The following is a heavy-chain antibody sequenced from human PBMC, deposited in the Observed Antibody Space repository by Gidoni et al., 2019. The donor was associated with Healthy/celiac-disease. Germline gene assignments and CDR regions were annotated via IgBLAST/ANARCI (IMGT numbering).Heavy chain of an antibody. Sequence: QLQLQESGQGLVTPSETLSLTCTVSGGTIRSSSYHLGWRRQPPGKGLEWIGSIYYSGSTYYNPSLKSRVTISVDTSKNQFSLKLSSVTAADTAVYYCAIPYYYGSGSYSSFEPYYYYGMDVWGQGTTVTVSS. CDR3: AIPYYYGSGSYSSFEPYYYYGMDV. D-gene: IGHD3-10*01. CDR1: GGTIRSSSYH. CDR2: IYYSGST. J-gene: IGHJ6*02. V-gene: IGHV4-39*01.